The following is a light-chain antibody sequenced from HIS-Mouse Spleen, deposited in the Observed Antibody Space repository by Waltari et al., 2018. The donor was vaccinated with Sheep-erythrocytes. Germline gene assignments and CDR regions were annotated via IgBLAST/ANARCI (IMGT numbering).Light chain of an antibody. CDR2: DVI. V-gene: IGLV2-11*01. CDR3: CSYAGSYNHV. J-gene: IGLJ1*01. CDR1: SSDVCGYNY. Sequence: QSALTQPRSVSGSPGQSVTISCTGTSSDVCGYNYVSWYQQHPGKAPKLMIYDVIKRPSGVPDLLSVSKTGNPASLTISGLQAEDESDYYCCSYAGSYNHVFATGTKVTVL.